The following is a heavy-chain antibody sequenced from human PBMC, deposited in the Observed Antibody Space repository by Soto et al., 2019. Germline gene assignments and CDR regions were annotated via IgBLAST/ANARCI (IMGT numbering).Heavy chain of an antibody. CDR2: IKKDGSEK. D-gene: IGHD6-6*01. Sequence: EVQLVESGGGLVQPGGSLRLSCVASGFTFSGYWMSWVRQAPGRGLEWVANIKKDGSEKYYVDSVKGRFTISRDNAKNSLYLQMNSLRAEDTGVYYCVRDLVNYWGQGTLVTVSS. CDR1: GFTFSGYW. CDR3: VRDLVNY. V-gene: IGHV3-7*01. J-gene: IGHJ4*02.